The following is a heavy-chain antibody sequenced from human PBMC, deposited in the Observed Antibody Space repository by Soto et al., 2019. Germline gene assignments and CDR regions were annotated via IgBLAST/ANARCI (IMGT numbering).Heavy chain of an antibody. V-gene: IGHV3-9*01. Sequence: EVQLVESGGGLAQPGRSLRLSCAASGFNINYYAMHWVRQAPGKGLEWVSGISWNSDIIGYADSVKGRLTISRDNAKNSVYLQMNSLRAEDTALYYCAKDSQFYDMDVWGQGPTVTVSS. CDR2: ISWNSDII. CDR1: GFNINYYA. J-gene: IGHJ6*02. CDR3: AKDSQFYDMDV.